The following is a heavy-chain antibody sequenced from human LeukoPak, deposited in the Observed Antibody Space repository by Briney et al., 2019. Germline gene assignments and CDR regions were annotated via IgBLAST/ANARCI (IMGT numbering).Heavy chain of an antibody. CDR2: INPSGGST. CDR3: AREIPYCSSTSCPFGS. V-gene: IGHV1-46*01. D-gene: IGHD2-2*01. Sequence: ASVKVSCKASGYTFTNDYMHWVRQAPGQGLEWMGIINPSGGSTSYAQRFQGRVTMTRDTSTSTVYMELSSLRSEDTAVYYCAREIPYCSSTSCPFGSWGQGTLVTVSS. J-gene: IGHJ5*02. CDR1: GYTFTNDY.